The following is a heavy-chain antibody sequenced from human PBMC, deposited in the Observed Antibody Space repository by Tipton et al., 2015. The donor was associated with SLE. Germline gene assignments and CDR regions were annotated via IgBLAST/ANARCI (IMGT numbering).Heavy chain of an antibody. V-gene: IGHV1-2*06. CDR1: GYTFTSYG. D-gene: IGHD3-16*01. CDR2: LNPNSGGT. Sequence: QVQLVQSGPEVKKPGASVKVSCKASGYTFTSYGISWGRQAPGQGLEWMGRLNPNSGGTSYAQKFQGRVTMTRDTSISTAYMELRSLRSDDTAVYYCTRAALRGYYFDYWGPGTLVTVSS. CDR3: TRAALRGYYFDY. J-gene: IGHJ4*02.